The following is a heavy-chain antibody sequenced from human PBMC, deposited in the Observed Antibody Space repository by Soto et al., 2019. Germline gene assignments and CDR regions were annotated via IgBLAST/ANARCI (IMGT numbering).Heavy chain of an antibody. CDR2: IIPILGIA. D-gene: IGHD2-15*01. CDR3: ARGPRYCSGGSCYDWFDP. J-gene: IGHJ5*02. CDR1: GGTFSSYT. Sequence: QVQLVQSGAEVKKPGSSVKVSCKASGGTFSSYTISWVRQAPGQGLEWMGRIIPILGIANYAQKFQGRVTITADKSTSTAYMELSSLRSEDTAVYYCARGPRYCSGGSCYDWFDPWGQGTLVTVSS. V-gene: IGHV1-69*02.